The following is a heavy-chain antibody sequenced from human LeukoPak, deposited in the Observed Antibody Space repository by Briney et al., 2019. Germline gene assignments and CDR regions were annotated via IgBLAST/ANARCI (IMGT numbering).Heavy chain of an antibody. CDR2: ISSSGSTI. CDR3: ARDNGCSGGSCYSTLPLWYFDL. D-gene: IGHD2-15*01. V-gene: IGHV3-11*01. Sequence: GGSLRLSCAASGFTFSDYYMSWIRQAPGKGLEWVSYISSSGSTIYYADSVKGRFTNSRDNAKNSLYLQMNRLRAEDTAVYYCARDNGCSGGSCYSTLPLWYFDLWGRGTLVTVSS. CDR1: GFTFSDYY. J-gene: IGHJ2*01.